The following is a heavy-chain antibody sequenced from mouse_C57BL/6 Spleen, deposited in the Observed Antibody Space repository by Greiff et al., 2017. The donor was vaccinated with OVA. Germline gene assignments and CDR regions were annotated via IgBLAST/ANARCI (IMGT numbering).Heavy chain of an antibody. CDR2: INPSNGGT. D-gene: IGHD2-3*01. CDR3: AREDGYYPYYYAMDY. CDR1: GYTFTSYW. V-gene: IGHV1-53*01. J-gene: IGHJ4*01. Sequence: VQLQQPGTELVKPGASVKLSCKASGYTFTSYWMHWVKQRPGQGLEWIGNINPSNGGTNYNEKFKSKATLTVDKSSSTAYMQLSSLTSEDSAVYYCAREDGYYPYYYAMDYWGQGTSVTVSS.